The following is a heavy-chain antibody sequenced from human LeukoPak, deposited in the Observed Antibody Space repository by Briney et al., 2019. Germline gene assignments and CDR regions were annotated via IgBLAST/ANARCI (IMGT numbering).Heavy chain of an antibody. J-gene: IGHJ4*02. CDR1: GFIFSNYS. CDR3: ARPSRSTGPAY. V-gene: IGHV3-48*02. D-gene: IGHD2-2*01. CDR2: ISSTSNTI. Sequence: GGSLRLSCAASGFIFSNYSMNWVRQAPGKGLEWVSWISSTSNTIYYADSVKGRFTISRDNAKDSLDLQMNSLRDEDTAVYYCARPSRSTGPAYWGQGTLVTVSS.